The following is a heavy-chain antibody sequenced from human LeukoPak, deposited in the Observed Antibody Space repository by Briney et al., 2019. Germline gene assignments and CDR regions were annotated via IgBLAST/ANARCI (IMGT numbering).Heavy chain of an antibody. CDR2: IHTSGST. CDR3: ARDQYYYDSSGYLFDY. V-gene: IGHV4-4*07. Sequence: SETLSLTCTVSGCSISSYYWSWIRQPAGKGLEWIGRIHTSGSTNYNPSLKSRVTMSVDTSKNQFSLKLSSVTAADTAVYYCARDQYYYDSSGYLFDYWGQGTLVTVSS. D-gene: IGHD3-22*01. J-gene: IGHJ4*02. CDR1: GCSISSYY.